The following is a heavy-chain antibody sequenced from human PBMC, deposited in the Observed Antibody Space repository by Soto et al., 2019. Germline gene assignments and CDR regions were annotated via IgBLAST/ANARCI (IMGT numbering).Heavy chain of an antibody. CDR1: GFTFSSYE. CDR2: ISSSGSTI. J-gene: IGHJ4*02. D-gene: IGHD5-18*01. CDR3: AREGYPYYFDY. Sequence: GGSLRLSCAASGFTFSSYEMNWVRQAPGKGLEWVSYISSSGSTIYYADSVKGRFTISRDNAKNSLYLQMNSLRAEDTAVYYCAREGYPYYFDYWGQGTLVTVSS. V-gene: IGHV3-48*03.